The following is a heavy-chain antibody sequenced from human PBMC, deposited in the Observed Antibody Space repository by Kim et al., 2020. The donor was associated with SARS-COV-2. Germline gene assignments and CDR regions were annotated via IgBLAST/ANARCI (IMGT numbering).Heavy chain of an antibody. V-gene: IGHV3-33*06. CDR3: AKSGSEEFVYHFNWFDP. Sequence: GGSLRLSCAASGFTFSSYAMHWVRQAPGKGLEWVAVIWYDGSNKYYADSVKGRFTISRDNSKNTLYLQMNSLRAEDTAVYYCAKSGSEEFVYHFNWFDPWGQGTLVTVSS. CDR2: IWYDGSNK. D-gene: IGHD3-3*02. CDR1: GFTFSSYA. J-gene: IGHJ5*02.